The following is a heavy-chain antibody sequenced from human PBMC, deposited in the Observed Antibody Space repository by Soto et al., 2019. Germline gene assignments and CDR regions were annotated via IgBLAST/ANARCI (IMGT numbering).Heavy chain of an antibody. CDR3: ARDSGGDYHNYYMDV. CDR2: IWYDGSDK. V-gene: IGHV3-33*01. CDR1: GFTFSNYA. Sequence: QLVESGGGVVQPGTSLRLSCAASGFTFSNYAMHWVRQAPGKGLEWVTIIWYDGSDKNYGDSVKGRFTISRDNSKNTRYLQMNSLRVEDTAVYYCARDSGGDYHNYYMDVWGKGTTVTVSS. D-gene: IGHD4-17*01. J-gene: IGHJ6*03.